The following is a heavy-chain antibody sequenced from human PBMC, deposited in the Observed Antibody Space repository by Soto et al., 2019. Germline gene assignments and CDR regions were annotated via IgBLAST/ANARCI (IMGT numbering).Heavy chain of an antibody. CDR1: GFTFTNAW. Sequence: EVQLVESGGGLVKPGGSLRPSCAASGFTFTNAWINWVRQAPGKGLEWVGRIKSKTDGGTTESDESWKGRFAISRDDSKNTAYMQRNSMTVKDMSLYKCISDSCRTINRLFLDYWGHRKLVTVAS. V-gene: IGHV3-15*07. CDR3: ISDSCRTINRLFLDY. D-gene: IGHD1-7*01. J-gene: IGHJ4*01. CDR2: IKSKTDGGTT.